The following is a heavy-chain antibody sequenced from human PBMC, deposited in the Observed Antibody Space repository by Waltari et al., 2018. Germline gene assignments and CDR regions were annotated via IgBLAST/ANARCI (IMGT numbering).Heavy chain of an antibody. J-gene: IGHJ4*02. CDR2: IYYSGST. D-gene: IGHD3-22*01. Sequence: QLQLQESGPGLVKPSETLSLTCTVSGGSISSSSYYWGWIRQPPGKGLEWIGSIYYSGSTYDNPSLKSRVTISVDTSKNQFSLKLSSVTAADTAVYYCWGGYYDSSGDFDPDEHWSFDYWGQGTLVTVSS. CDR3: WGGYYDSSGDFDPDEHWSFDY. V-gene: IGHV4-39*07. CDR1: GGSISSSSYY.